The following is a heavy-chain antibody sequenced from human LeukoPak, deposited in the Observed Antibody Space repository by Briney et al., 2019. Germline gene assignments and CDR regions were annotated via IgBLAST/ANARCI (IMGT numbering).Heavy chain of an antibody. D-gene: IGHD3-10*01. CDR3: ARDQGPVRGVDYYYYGMDV. Sequence: ASVKVSCKASGGTFSGYAISWVRQAPGQGLEWMGGIIPIFGTANYAQKFQGRVTITADESTSTAYMELSSLRSEDTAVYYCARDQGPVRGVDYYYYGMDVWGKGTTVTVSS. CDR2: IIPIFGTA. V-gene: IGHV1-69*13. CDR1: GGTFSGYA. J-gene: IGHJ6*04.